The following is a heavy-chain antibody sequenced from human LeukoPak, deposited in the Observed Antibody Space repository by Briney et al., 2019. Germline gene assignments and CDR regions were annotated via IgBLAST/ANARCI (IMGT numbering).Heavy chain of an antibody. J-gene: IGHJ5*02. CDR1: GGSISRSSYY. CDR3: ARHRPLFARLYAPSNWFDP. CDR2: IYYSGST. V-gene: IGHV4-39*01. D-gene: IGHD2-8*01. Sequence: PSETLSLTCTVSGGSISRSSYYWGWIRQPPGKGLEWIGSIYYSGSTYYNPSLKSRVTISVDTSKNQFSLKLSSVTAADTAVYYCARHRPLFARLYAPSNWFDPWGQGTLVTVSS.